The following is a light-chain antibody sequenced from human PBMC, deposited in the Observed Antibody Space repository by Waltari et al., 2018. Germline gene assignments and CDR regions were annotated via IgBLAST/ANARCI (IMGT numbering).Light chain of an antibody. CDR3: SSYTSTSTLIL. J-gene: IGLJ2*01. CDR1: SSDVGGYNS. Sequence: QSALTQPASVSGSPGQSIAISCTGTSSDVGGYNSVSWYQQHPGKAPRLIIYDVTNRPSGVSYRFSGSKSANTASLTISGLQTEDEADYYCSSYTSTSTLILFGGGTKVTVL. V-gene: IGLV2-14*03. CDR2: DVT.